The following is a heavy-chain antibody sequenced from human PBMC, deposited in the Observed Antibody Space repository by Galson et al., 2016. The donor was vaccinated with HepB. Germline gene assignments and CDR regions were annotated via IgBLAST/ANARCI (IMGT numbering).Heavy chain of an antibody. CDR2: ISGRSSYI. J-gene: IGHJ6*03. V-gene: IGHV3-21*01. Sequence: SLRLSCAASTFTVSDYSMNWVRQAPGKGLEWVSFISGRSSYIYYADSVEGRFTVSRDNAKNSLYLQMNSLRAEDTAVYYCARVSPVDYYYMDVWGRGTTVTVS. CDR1: TFTVSDYS. CDR3: ARVSPVDYYYMDV.